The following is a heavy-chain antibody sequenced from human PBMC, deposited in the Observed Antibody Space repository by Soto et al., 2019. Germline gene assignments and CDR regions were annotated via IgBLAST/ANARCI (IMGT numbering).Heavy chain of an antibody. CDR3: ARETVRRNWLDP. Sequence: QVQLQESGPGLVKPSQTLSLTCTVSGVSMSSGGYSWTWVRQHPGKGLEWIGYIYYSGTTYYNPSLKSRVXXXAXXSKNQFSLKLSSVTAADTAMYYCARETVRRNWLDPWGQGTLVTVSS. CDR1: GVSMSSGGYS. V-gene: IGHV4-31*03. D-gene: IGHD4-17*01. J-gene: IGHJ5*02. CDR2: IYYSGTT.